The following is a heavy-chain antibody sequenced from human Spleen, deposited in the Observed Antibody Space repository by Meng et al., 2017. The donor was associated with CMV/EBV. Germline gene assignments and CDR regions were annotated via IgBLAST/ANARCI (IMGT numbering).Heavy chain of an antibody. D-gene: IGHD1-7*01. Sequence: GGPLRLSCAASGFTFSSYAMHWVRQAPGKGLEWVAVISYDGSNKYYADSVKGRFTISRDNSKNTLYLQMNSLRAEDTAVYYCARDITGTTYYYGMDVWGQGTTVTVSS. J-gene: IGHJ6*02. CDR1: GFTFSSYA. CDR2: ISYDGSNK. V-gene: IGHV3-30*04. CDR3: ARDITGTTYYYGMDV.